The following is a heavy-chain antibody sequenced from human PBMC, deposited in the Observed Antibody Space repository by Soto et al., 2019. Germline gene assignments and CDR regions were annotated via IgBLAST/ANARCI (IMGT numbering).Heavy chain of an antibody. J-gene: IGHJ6*02. Sequence: PSETLSLTCAVNGGSLSGYYWSWIRQSPGKGLEWIGEINHRGSSDYNPSLKSRVTLSIDASMNHVTLELTSVTAADTAVYYCERSDNRNALYGVDVWGQGTAVTVSS. V-gene: IGHV4-34*01. CDR3: ERSDNRNALYGVDV. CDR2: INHRGSS. CDR1: GGSLSGYY. D-gene: IGHD1-1*01.